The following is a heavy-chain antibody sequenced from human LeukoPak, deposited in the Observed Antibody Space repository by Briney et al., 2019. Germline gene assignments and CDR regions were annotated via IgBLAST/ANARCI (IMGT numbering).Heavy chain of an antibody. J-gene: IGHJ4*02. D-gene: IGHD3-3*01. Sequence: PGGSLRLSCAASGFTFSSYGMHWVRQAPGKGLEWVAVISYDGSNKYYADSVKGRFTISRDNSKNTLYLQMNSLRAEDTAVYYCARGAYTIFGVVIIWGALDYWGQGTLVTVSS. V-gene: IGHV3-30*19. CDR3: ARGAYTIFGVVIIWGALDY. CDR2: ISYDGSNK. CDR1: GFTFSSYG.